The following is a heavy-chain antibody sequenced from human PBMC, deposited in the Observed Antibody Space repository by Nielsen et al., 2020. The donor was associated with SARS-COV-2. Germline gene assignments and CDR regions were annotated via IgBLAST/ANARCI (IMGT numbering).Heavy chain of an antibody. J-gene: IGHJ6*02. CDR2: IIPIFGTA. Sequence: SVKVSCKASGGTFSSYAISWVRQAPGQGLEWMGGIIPIFGTANYAQKFQGRVTITADESTSTAYMELSSLRSEDTAVYYCASMVLRGDYYYYYGMDVWGQGTTVTVSS. D-gene: IGHD4/OR15-4a*01. V-gene: IGHV1-69*13. CDR3: ASMVLRGDYYYYYGMDV. CDR1: GGTFSSYA.